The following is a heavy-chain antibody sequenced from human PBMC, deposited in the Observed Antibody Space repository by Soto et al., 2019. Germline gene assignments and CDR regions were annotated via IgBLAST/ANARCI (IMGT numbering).Heavy chain of an antibody. V-gene: IGHV3-48*01. CDR2: ISSSSSTI. CDR1: GFTFSSYS. CDR3: ARDVSGWYPAFDI. D-gene: IGHD6-19*01. Sequence: PGGSLRLSCAASGFTFSSYSMNWVRQAPGKGLEWVSYISSSSSTIYYADSVKGRFTISRDNAKNSLYLQMNSLRAEDTAVYYCARDVSGWYPAFDIWGQGTMVTVSS. J-gene: IGHJ3*02.